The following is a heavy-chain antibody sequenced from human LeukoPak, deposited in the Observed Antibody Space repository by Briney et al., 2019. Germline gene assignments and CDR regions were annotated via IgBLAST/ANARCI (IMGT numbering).Heavy chain of an antibody. J-gene: IGHJ4*01. CDR2: TSSSDSGK. D-gene: IGHD3-10*01. V-gene: IGHV3-23*01. CDR1: GFTLSSYA. CDR3: ARLSAMLRGPEPIYYFDY. Sequence: QSGGSLRLSCVVSGFTLSSYAMSWVRQAPGKGLEWVAATSSSDSGKYHADSVRGRFTISRDNSKNTVYLQMNSLRAEDTAMYYCARLSAMLRGPEPIYYFDYWGQGTLVTVSS.